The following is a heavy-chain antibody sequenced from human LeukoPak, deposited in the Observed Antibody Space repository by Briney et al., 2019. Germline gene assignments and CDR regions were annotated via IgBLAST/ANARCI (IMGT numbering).Heavy chain of an antibody. V-gene: IGHV4-61*02. J-gene: IGHJ6*02. CDR3: ARGVGATTVTGGTFYYYYGMDV. CDR1: GGSISSGSYY. CDR2: IYTSGST. D-gene: IGHD1-26*01. Sequence: SETLSLTCTVSGGSISSGSYYWSWIRQPAGKGLEWIGRIYTSGSTNYNPSLKSRVTISVDTSKNQFSLKLSSVTAADTAVYYCARGVGATTVTGGTFYYYYGMDVWGQGTTVTVSS.